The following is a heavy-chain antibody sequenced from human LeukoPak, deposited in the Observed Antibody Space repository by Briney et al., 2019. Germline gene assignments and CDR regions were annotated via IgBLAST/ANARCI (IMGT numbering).Heavy chain of an antibody. Sequence: ASVKVSCKASGYTFTSYGISWVRQAPGQGLEWKGWISAYNGNTNYAQKLQGRVTMTTDTSTSTAYMELRSLRSDDTAVYYCARSRSYSSSWYSDLDYWGQGTLVTVSS. CDR1: GYTFTSYG. D-gene: IGHD6-13*01. CDR2: ISAYNGNT. V-gene: IGHV1-18*01. CDR3: ARSRSYSSSWYSDLDY. J-gene: IGHJ4*02.